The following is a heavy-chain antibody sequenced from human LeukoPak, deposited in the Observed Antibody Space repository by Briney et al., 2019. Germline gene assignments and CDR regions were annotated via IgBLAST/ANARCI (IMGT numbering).Heavy chain of an antibody. CDR1: GGSISSSSYY. CDR2: IYYSGYT. Sequence: PSETLSLTCTVSGGSISSSSYYWGWIRQPPGKGLEWIGSIYYSGYTYYNPSLKSRVTISVDTSKNQFSLKLSSVTAADTAVYYCATLSTPGGRGFDYWGQGTLVTVSS. V-gene: IGHV4-39*07. J-gene: IGHJ4*02. D-gene: IGHD1-1*01. CDR3: ATLSTPGGRGFDY.